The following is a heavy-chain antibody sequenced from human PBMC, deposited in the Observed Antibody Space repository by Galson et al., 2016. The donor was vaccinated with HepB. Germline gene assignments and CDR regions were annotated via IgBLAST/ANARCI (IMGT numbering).Heavy chain of an antibody. D-gene: IGHD1-26*01. V-gene: IGHV3-30*18. CDR2: ISSDGHYK. Sequence: SLRLSCAASGFTFSSYGMHWVRQAPGKGLEWVTVISSDGHYKYYADSVKGRFTISRDNSKNTLYLQMSSLRPEDTAVYYCAKSPGGPSGSYGPPHYWGQGTLVTVSS. J-gene: IGHJ4*02. CDR3: AKSPGGPSGSYGPPHY. CDR1: GFTFSSYG.